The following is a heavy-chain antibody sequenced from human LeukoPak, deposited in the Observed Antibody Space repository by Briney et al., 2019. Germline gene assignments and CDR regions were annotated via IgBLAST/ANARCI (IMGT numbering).Heavy chain of an antibody. V-gene: IGHV4-39*07. D-gene: IGHD2-2*02. CDR3: ARGIVVVPAAITAVDP. CDR1: GSSISSSSYY. CDR2: IYYSGST. J-gene: IGHJ5*02. Sequence: SETLSLTCTVSGSSISSSSYYWGWIRQPPGKGLEWIGSIYYSGSTYYNPSLKSRVTISVDTSKNQFSLKLSSVTAADTAVYYCARGIVVVPAAITAVDPWGQGTLVTVSS.